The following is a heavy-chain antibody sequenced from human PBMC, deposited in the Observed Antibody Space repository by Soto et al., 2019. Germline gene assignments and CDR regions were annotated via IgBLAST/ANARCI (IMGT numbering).Heavy chain of an antibody. Sequence: QVHLVQSGAEVKKPGASVKVSCKGSGYXXTXXXXTGVRPAPGQRLEWMGWISAHNGNTNYAQKLQGXXTVXXDXXTXXAXMXXRSXRSDDTAVYYCARGRYGDYWGQGALVTVSS. CDR2: ISAHNGNT. D-gene: IGHD1-1*01. J-gene: IGHJ4*02. CDR3: ARGRYGDY. V-gene: IGHV1-18*01. CDR1: GYXXTXXX.